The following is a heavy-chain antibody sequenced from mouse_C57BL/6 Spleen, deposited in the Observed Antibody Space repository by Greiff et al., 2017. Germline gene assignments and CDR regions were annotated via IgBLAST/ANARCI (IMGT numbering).Heavy chain of an antibody. CDR1: GYTFTSYW. J-gene: IGHJ4*01. Sequence: QVQLQQPGAELVRPGTSVKLSCKASGYTFTSYWMHWVKQRPGQGLEWIGVIDPSDSYTNYNQKFKGKATLTVDTSSSTAYMQLSSLTSEDSAVYYCARWGITTVVAHYYAMDYWGQGTSVTVSS. CDR3: ARWGITTVVAHYYAMDY. D-gene: IGHD1-1*01. V-gene: IGHV1-59*01. CDR2: IDPSDSYT.